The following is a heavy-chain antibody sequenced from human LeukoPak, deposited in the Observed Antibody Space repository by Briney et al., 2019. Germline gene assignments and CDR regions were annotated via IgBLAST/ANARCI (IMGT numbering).Heavy chain of an antibody. D-gene: IGHD3/OR15-3a*01. CDR2: IRDSGEA. CDR1: GFGVSDYY. Sequence: GGSLRLSCAVSGFGVSDYYMSWVRQAPGKGLEWVGLIRDSGEAFYADFARGRFAISRDGSENTLYLQMNSLRVEDTAVYFCARDRAANQDWVEFDPWGQGTPVIVSS. J-gene: IGHJ5*02. CDR3: ARDRAANQDWVEFDP. V-gene: IGHV3-66*03.